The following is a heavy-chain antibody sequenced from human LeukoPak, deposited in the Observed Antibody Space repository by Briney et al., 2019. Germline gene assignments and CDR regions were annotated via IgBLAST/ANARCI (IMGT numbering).Heavy chain of an antibody. CDR2: INPRGGST. D-gene: IGHD3-22*01. CDR1: GYTFTSHF. V-gene: IGHV1-46*01. Sequence: ASVKVSCKASGYTFTSHFMHWVRRAPGQGLEWMGIINPRGGSTSYTQKFQGRVTMTRDTSTSTVYMELSSLRSEDTAVHYCARVKSYYYDTSDKDAFDIWGQGTMVTVSS. CDR3: ARVKSYYYDTSDKDAFDI. J-gene: IGHJ3*02.